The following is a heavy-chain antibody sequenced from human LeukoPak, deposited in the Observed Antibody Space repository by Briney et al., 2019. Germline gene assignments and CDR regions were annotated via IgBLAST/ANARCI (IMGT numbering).Heavy chain of an antibody. CDR2: NYYSGST. CDR1: GGSISSSSYY. J-gene: IGHJ4*02. V-gene: IGHV4-39*07. Sequence: PSETLSLTCTVSGGSISSSSYYWGWIRQPPGKGLEWIGSNYYSGSTYYNPSLKSRVTISVDTSKNQFSLKLSSVTAADTAVYYCAREQLLYRLFDYWGQGTLVTVSS. D-gene: IGHD2-2*02. CDR3: AREQLLYRLFDY.